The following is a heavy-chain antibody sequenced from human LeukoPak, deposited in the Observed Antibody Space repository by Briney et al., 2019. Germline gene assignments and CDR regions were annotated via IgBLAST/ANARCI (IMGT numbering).Heavy chain of an antibody. CDR2: INAGNGNT. J-gene: IGHJ4*02. D-gene: IGHD4-17*01. CDR1: GYTFTSYA. CDR3: TPSPGDTVTTDY. V-gene: IGHV1-3*01. Sequence: ASVMVSCKASGYTFTSYAMHWVRQAPGQRLEWMGWINAGNGNTKYSQKFQGRVTITRDTSASTAYMELSSLRSEDTAVYYCTPSPGDTVTTDYWGQGTLVTVSS.